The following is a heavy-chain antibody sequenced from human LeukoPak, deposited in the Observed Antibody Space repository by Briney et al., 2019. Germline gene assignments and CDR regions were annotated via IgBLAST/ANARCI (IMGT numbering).Heavy chain of an antibody. CDR2: IIPIFGTA. D-gene: IGHD2-2*01. CDR1: GGTFSSYA. Sequence: SVKVSCKASGGTFSSYAISWVRQAPGQGLEWMGGIIPIFGTANYAQKFQGRVTITADESTSTAYMELSSLRSEDTAVYYCARGLGGYCSSTSCPFDYWGQGTLVTVSS. J-gene: IGHJ4*02. V-gene: IGHV1-69*13. CDR3: ARGLGGYCSSTSCPFDY.